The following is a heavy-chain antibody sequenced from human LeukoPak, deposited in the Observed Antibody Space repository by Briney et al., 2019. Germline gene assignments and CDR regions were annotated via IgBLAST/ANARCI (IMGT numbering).Heavy chain of an antibody. J-gene: IGHJ4*02. D-gene: IGHD6-19*01. CDR2: IKQDGSEK. V-gene: IGHV3-7*03. Sequence: PGGSLRLSCAASGFTFSSLWMSWVRQAPGKGLEWVGNIKQDGSEKFYVDSVKDRFTIFRDNAKESLYLQMNSLRAEDTAVYYCARVGQWMVFDYRGQGTLVTVSS. CDR3: ARVGQWMVFDY. CDR1: GFTFSSLW.